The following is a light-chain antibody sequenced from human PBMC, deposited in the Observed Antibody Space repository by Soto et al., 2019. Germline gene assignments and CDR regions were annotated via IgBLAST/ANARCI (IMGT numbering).Light chain of an antibody. Sequence: QSALTQPRSVSGSPGQSVTISCTGTSSDVGGYNYVSWYQQHPGKAPKLMIYDVSKRPSGVPDRFSGSKSGNTASLTISGLQAEDEADYYCCSYAGSYTFDLGTGTKLTVL. J-gene: IGLJ1*01. CDR3: CSYAGSYTFD. CDR1: SSDVGGYNY. CDR2: DVS. V-gene: IGLV2-11*01.